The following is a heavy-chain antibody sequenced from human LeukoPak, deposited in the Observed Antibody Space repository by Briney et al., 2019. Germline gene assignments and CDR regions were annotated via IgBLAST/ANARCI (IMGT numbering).Heavy chain of an antibody. J-gene: IGHJ4*02. V-gene: IGHV1-2*02. CDR3: TRAYLHGGNPFDY. CDR1: GYTFTGYY. CDR2: INPNSGGT. D-gene: IGHD4-23*01. Sequence: ASVKVSCKASGYTFTGYYMHWVRQAPGQGLEWMGWINPNSGGTNYAQKFQGRVTVTRDTSISTVYMELTSLRFDDTAVYYCTRAYLHGGNPFDYWGQGTLVTVSS.